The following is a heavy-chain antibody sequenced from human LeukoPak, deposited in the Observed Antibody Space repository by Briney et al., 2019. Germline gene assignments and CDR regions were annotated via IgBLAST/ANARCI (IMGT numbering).Heavy chain of an antibody. CDR2: IIPIFGTA. V-gene: IGHV1-69*06. CDR1: GGTFSSYA. Sequence: ASVKVSCKASGGTFSSYAISWVRQAPGQGLEWMGGIIPIFGTANYAQKFQGRVTITADKSTSTAYMELSSLRSEDTAVYYCARDKYGGNKGYFDLWGRGTLVTVSS. D-gene: IGHD4-23*01. J-gene: IGHJ2*01. CDR3: ARDKYGGNKGYFDL.